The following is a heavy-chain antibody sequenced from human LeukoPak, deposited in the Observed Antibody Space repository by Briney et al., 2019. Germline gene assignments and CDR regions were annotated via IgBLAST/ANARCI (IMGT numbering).Heavy chain of an antibody. J-gene: IGHJ4*02. D-gene: IGHD3-10*01. Sequence: PSETLSLTCVVSAYSISSGYYWGWIRQPPGKGLEWIGSIFHTGRTYYNPSLMGRVTLSVDTSKNQFSLRLMSVTAADTAVYYCARGQANEGMGYGGQGALVTVSS. CDR3: ARGQANEGMGY. V-gene: IGHV4-38-2*01. CDR1: AYSISSGYY. CDR2: IFHTGRT.